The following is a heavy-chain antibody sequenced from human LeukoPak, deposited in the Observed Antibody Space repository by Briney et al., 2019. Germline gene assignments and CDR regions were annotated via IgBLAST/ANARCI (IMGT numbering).Heavy chain of an antibody. V-gene: IGHV4-61*08. CDR3: ARDPILSIGDWYFDL. CDR1: GVSISSGGYH. D-gene: IGHD3-3*01. Sequence: SETLSLTCTVSGVSISSGGYHWSWVRQPPGKGLEWIGYIYYGGATKYNPSLKSRVIISVDTSKNQFSLKLSSVTAADTAVYYCARDPILSIGDWYFDLWGRGTLVTVSS. J-gene: IGHJ2*01. CDR2: IYYGGAT.